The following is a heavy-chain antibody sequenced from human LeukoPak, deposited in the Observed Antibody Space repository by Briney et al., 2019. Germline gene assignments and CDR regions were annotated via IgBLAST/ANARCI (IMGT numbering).Heavy chain of an antibody. CDR2: IYYSGST. Sequence: SETLSLTCTVSGGSISSRSYYWGWIRQPPGKGLGWIGSIYYSGSTYYNPSLKSRVTISVDTSKNQFSLKLSSVTAADTAVYYCARDHYDYVWGSYWDYYYYMDVWGKGTTVTVSS. CDR1: GGSISSRSYY. V-gene: IGHV4-39*07. D-gene: IGHD3-16*01. CDR3: ARDHYDYVWGSYWDYYYYMDV. J-gene: IGHJ6*03.